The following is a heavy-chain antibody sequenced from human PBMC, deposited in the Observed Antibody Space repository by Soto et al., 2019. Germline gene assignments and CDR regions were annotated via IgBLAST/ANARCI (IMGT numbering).Heavy chain of an antibody. V-gene: IGHV4-30-4*01. D-gene: IGHD6-13*01. CDR3: ARRYSSSFDY. CDR1: GGSISSGHYY. CDR2: IYYSGST. J-gene: IGHJ4*02. Sequence: PSETLSLTCTVSGGSISSGHYYWSWIRQPPGKGLEWIGYIYYSGSTNYNPSLKSRVTISVDTSKNQFSLKLSSVTAADTAVYYCARRYSSSFDYWGQGTLVTVSS.